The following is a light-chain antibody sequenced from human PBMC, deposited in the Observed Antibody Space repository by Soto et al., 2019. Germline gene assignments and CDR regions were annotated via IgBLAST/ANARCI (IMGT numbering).Light chain of an antibody. CDR1: QTIHSF. Sequence: DIQITQSPSTLSASVGDRVTITCRASQTIHSFLAWYQQKAGKAPKLLICAASTLQSGVPSRFSGSGSGTEFTLTISCLQPEDFATYYCQQLNSYPSFGPGTKVDIK. J-gene: IGKJ3*01. CDR2: AAS. CDR3: QQLNSYPS. V-gene: IGKV1-9*01.